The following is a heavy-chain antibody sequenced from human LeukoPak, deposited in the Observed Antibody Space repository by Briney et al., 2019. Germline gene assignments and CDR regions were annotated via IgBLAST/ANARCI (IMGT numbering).Heavy chain of an antibody. J-gene: IGHJ4*02. V-gene: IGHV5-51*01. CDR1: GYSFTSYW. Sequence: GVSLKISCKGSGYSFTSYWIGWVRQMPGKGLEWMGIIYPGDSDTRYSPSFQGQVTISADKSIGTAYLQWSSLKASDTAMYYCACLSNYYGSGSYYKDWGQGTLVTVSS. CDR2: IYPGDSDT. CDR3: ACLSNYYGSGSYYKD. D-gene: IGHD3-10*01.